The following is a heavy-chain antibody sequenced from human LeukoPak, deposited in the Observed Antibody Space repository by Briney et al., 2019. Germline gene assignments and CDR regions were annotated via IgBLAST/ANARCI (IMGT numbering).Heavy chain of an antibody. Sequence: PSETLSLTCAVYGGPFSGYYWSWIRQPPGKGLEWIGETNHSGSTNYNPSLKSRVTISVDTSKNQFSLKLSSVTAADTAVYYCARAHYGSGSDFDYWGQGTLVTVSS. CDR1: GGPFSGYY. CDR3: ARAHYGSGSDFDY. V-gene: IGHV4-34*01. D-gene: IGHD3-10*01. J-gene: IGHJ4*02. CDR2: TNHSGST.